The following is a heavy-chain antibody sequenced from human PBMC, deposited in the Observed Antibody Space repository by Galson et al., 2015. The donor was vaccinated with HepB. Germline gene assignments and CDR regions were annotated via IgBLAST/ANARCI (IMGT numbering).Heavy chain of an antibody. CDR2: IKSKTDGGTT. CDR1: GFTFSNAW. V-gene: IGHV3-15*01. J-gene: IGHJ6*02. D-gene: IGHD5-18*01. CDR3: TTDMRLAMVPINYYYYGMDV. Sequence: SLRLSCAAFGFTFSNAWMSWVRQAPGKGLEWVGRIKSKTDGGTTDYAAPVKGRFTISRDDSKNTLYLQMNSLKTEDTAVYYCTTDMRLAMVPINYYYYGMDVWGQGTTVTVSS.